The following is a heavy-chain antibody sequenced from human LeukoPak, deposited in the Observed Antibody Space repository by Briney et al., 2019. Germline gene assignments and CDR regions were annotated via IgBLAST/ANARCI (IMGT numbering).Heavy chain of an antibody. Sequence: SETLSLTCTVSGGSISSYYWSWIRQPPGKGLEWIGYIYYSGSTNYNPSLKSRVTISVDTSKNQFSLKLSSVTAADTAVYYYARLSLLAGGYYYYYGMDVWGQGTTVTVSS. V-gene: IGHV4-59*01. J-gene: IGHJ6*02. CDR2: IYYSGST. CDR1: GGSISSYY. CDR3: ARLSLLAGGYYYYYGMDV. D-gene: IGHD5/OR15-5a*01.